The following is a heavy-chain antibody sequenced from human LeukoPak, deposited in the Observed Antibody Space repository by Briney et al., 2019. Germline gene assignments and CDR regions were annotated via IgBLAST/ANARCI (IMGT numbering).Heavy chain of an antibody. CDR2: IIPIFGTA. D-gene: IGHD3-10*01. J-gene: IGHJ4*02. V-gene: IGHV1-69*06. CDR3: ARGLWFGEFAFDY. Sequence: ASVKVSCKASGGNFSSYSNSWVRQAPGQGLEWMGGIIPIFGTANYAQKFQGRVTITADKSTSTAYMELSSLRSEDTAVYYCARGLWFGEFAFDYWGQGTLVTVSS. CDR1: GGNFSSYS.